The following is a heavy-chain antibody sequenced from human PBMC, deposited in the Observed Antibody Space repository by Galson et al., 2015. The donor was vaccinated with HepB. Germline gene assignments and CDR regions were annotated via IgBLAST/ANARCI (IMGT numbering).Heavy chain of an antibody. CDR2: ISGSGHDT. Sequence: SLRLSCAVSGSKFSTKAMSWVRQAPGKGLDWVSSISGSGHDTYYAESVKGRFTSSRDNSKNTLDLQMNSLRVEDTALYHCEKDFRHDIPIGHKYFYGMDVWGRGTMVTV. D-gene: IGHD3-9*01. CDR3: EKDFRHDIPIGHKYFYGMDV. V-gene: IGHV3-23*01. J-gene: IGHJ6*02. CDR1: GSKFSTKA.